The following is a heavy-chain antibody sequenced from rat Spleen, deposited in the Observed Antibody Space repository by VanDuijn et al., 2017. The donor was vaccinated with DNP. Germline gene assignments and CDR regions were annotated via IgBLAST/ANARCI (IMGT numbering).Heavy chain of an antibody. J-gene: IGHJ3*01. CDR2: IHTGSGGT. CDR1: DYTFTTYY. D-gene: IGHD4-1*01. V-gene: IGHV1-43*01. Sequence: QVQLQQSGAEVAKPGSSVKISCKTSDYTFTTYYIGWIKQTAGQGLEYLGYIHTGSGGTNYNEKFKGKATLTVDKSSSTAFMQLSSLTPDDSAVYYCARGGQGVWFASWGQGTLVTVSS. CDR3: ARGGQGVWFAS.